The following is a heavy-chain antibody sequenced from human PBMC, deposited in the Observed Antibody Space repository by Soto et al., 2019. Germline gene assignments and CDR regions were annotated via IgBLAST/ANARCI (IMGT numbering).Heavy chain of an antibody. D-gene: IGHD2-15*01. J-gene: IGHJ4*02. CDR1: GFTFSNGW. V-gene: IGHV3-15*01. CDR2: IKSNIAGGTT. Sequence: EVQLVESGGGLVKPGGSLRLSCAASGFTFSNGWMSWVRQAPGTGLEWVGRIKSNIAGGTTDYSAPVKGRFTISRDDSKDTLYLQMNSLKTEDTAVYYCTTDSTQTCCYGGPCYSVQTKMHDSWGQGTLVTVSS. CDR3: TTDSTQTCCYGGPCYSVQTKMHDS.